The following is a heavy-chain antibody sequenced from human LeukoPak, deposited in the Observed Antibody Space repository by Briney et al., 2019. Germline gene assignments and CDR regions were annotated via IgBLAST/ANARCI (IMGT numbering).Heavy chain of an antibody. CDR3: ARRFVPIVVNSWFAP. J-gene: IGHJ5*02. CDR1: GYTFTNYY. D-gene: IGHD3-16*02. CDR2: INPDSGAT. Sequence: ASVKVSCKASGYTFTNYYLHWVRQAPGQGLKCMRWINPDSGATNYAQNFQGRVTRTRETSISTAYMELSSLTSADTAVYYCARRFVPIVVNSWFAPWGQGTLVTVSS. V-gene: IGHV1-2*02.